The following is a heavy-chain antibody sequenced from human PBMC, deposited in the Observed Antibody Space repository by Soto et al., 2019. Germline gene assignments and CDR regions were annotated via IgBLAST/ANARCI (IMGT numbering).Heavy chain of an antibody. CDR2: IIPIFGTA. D-gene: IGHD3-3*01. V-gene: IGHV1-69*13. CDR1: GGTFSSYA. CDR3: ARGSRALRFWDWLPRRWFDP. J-gene: IGHJ5*02. Sequence: ASVKVSCKASGGTFSSYAISWVRQAPGQGLEWMGGIIPIFGTANYAQKFQGRVTITADESTSTAYMELSSLRSEDTAVYYCARGSRALRFWDWLPRRWFDPWGQGTRV.